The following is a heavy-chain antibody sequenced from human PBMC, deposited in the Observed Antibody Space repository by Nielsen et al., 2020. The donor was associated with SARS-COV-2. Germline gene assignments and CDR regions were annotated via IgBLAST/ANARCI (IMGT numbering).Heavy chain of an antibody. D-gene: IGHD5-18*01. Sequence: SVKVSCKASGYTFTSYGISWVRQAPGQGLEWMGGIIPIFGTANYAQKFQGRVTITADKSTSTAYMELSSLRSEDTAVYYCAAQRDTAMPNDYWGQGTLVTVSS. CDR3: AAQRDTAMPNDY. V-gene: IGHV1-69*06. J-gene: IGHJ4*02. CDR2: IIPIFGTA. CDR1: GYTFTSYG.